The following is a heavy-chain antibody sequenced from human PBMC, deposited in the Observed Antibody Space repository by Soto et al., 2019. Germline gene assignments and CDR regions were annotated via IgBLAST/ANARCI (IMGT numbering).Heavy chain of an antibody. CDR2: ISYDGSNK. V-gene: IGHV3-30*18. Sequence: GGSLRLSCAASGFTFSSYGMHWVRQAPGKGLEWVAVISYDGSNKYYADSVKGRFTISRDNSKNTLYLQMNSLRAEDTAVYYCAKDWGRLDFWSGYQVGRSYYYYGMDVWGQGTTVTVSS. CDR1: GFTFSSYG. CDR3: AKDWGRLDFWSGYQVGRSYYYYGMDV. D-gene: IGHD3-3*01. J-gene: IGHJ6*02.